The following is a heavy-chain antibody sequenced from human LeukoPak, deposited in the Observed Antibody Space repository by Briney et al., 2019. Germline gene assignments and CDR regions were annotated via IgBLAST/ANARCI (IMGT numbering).Heavy chain of an antibody. Sequence: SETLSLTCTVSGGSIRNYYWSWIRQPAGKGLEWIGRIYTSGSTNYNPSLKSRVTISVDTSKNQFSLKLSSVTAADTAVYYCARSMITFGDTFDYWGQGTLVTVSS. CDR1: GGSIRNYY. CDR3: ARSMITFGDTFDY. J-gene: IGHJ4*02. V-gene: IGHV4-4*07. CDR2: IYTSGST. D-gene: IGHD3-16*01.